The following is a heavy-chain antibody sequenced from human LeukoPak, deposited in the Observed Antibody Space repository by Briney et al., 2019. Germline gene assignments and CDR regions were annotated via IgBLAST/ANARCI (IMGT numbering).Heavy chain of an antibody. CDR2: IYNSDSRST. J-gene: IGHJ4*02. CDR1: GGSISGHY. V-gene: IGHV4-59*11. CDR3: ARGGHYGLVY. Sequence: PSETLSLTCTVSGGSISGHYWSWIRQHPGMGLEWIGYIYNSDSRSTNYNPSLKSRVTISVDTSKNQFSLKLSSVTAADTAVYSCARGGHYGLVYWGQGTLVTVSS. D-gene: IGHD3-10*01.